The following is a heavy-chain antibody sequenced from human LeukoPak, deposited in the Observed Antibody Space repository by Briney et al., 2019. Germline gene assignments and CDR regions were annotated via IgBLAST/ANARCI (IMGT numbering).Heavy chain of an antibody. D-gene: IGHD3-10*01. Sequence: GGSLRLSCAASGFTFSSYAMHWVRQAPGKGLEWVAVISYDGSNKYYADSVKGRFTISRDNSKNTLYLQMNSLRAEDTAVYYCARTPGYYYGSGSYFPDGFHDYWGQGTLVTVSS. V-gene: IGHV3-30*04. J-gene: IGHJ4*02. CDR2: ISYDGSNK. CDR3: ARTPGYYYGSGSYFPDGFHDY. CDR1: GFTFSSYA.